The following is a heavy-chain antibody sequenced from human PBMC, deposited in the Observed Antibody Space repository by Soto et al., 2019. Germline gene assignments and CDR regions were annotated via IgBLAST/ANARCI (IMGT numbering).Heavy chain of an antibody. CDR2: INAGNGNT. D-gene: IGHD2-2*01. J-gene: IGHJ5*02. V-gene: IGHV1-3*01. CDR1: GYTFTSYA. CDR3: ARALGHCSSTSCKNWFGP. Sequence: ASVKVSCKASGYTFTSYAMHWVRQAPGQRLEWMGWINAGNGNTKYSQKFQGRVTITRDTSASTAYMELSSLRSEDTAVYYCARALGHCSSTSCKNWFGPWGQGTLVTVSS.